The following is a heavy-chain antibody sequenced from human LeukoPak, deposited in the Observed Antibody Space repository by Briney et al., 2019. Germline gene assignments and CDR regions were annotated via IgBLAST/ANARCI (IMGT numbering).Heavy chain of an antibody. CDR1: GDSISNYY. CDR2: IYYSEST. J-gene: IGHJ4*02. D-gene: IGHD3-22*01. V-gene: IGHV4-59*01. CDR3: ARGRCRNSGCRPYFDY. Sequence: PSETLSLTCTVPGDSISNYYWSWIRQPPGKGLEWIGYIYYSESTNYNPSLKSRVTISADTSKSQFSLNLRSVTAEDTGIYYCARGRCRNSGCRPYFDYWGQGTQVTVSS.